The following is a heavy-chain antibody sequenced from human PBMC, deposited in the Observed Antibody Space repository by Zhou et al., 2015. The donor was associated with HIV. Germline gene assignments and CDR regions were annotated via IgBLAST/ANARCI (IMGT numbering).Heavy chain of an antibody. CDR2: IIPMFGTA. CDR1: GGTFNNYG. V-gene: IGHV1-69*06. J-gene: IGHJ2*01. Sequence: QVQLVQSGAEVKKPGSSVKVSCKASGGTFNNYGFSWVRQAPGQGLEWMGGIIPMFGTANYAQKFQGRVTITADKSTSTAYLELSSLRYEDTAVYYCAREGWGSWYFDLWGRGTLVRVSS. CDR3: AREGWGSWYFDL. D-gene: IGHD7-27*01.